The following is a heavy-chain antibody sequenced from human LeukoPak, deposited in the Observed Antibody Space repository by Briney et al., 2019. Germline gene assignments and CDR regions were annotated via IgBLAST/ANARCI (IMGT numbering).Heavy chain of an antibody. Sequence: GRSLRLSCTASGFTFGDYAMSWVRQAPGKGLEWVGFIRSKAYGGTTEYAASVKGRFTISRDDSKSVAYLQINSLKTEDTAVYYCTRAHVLRYFDWLLGGPPNWLYPWGQGTLVTVSS. CDR2: IRSKAYGGTT. CDR3: TRAHVLRYFDWLLGGPPNWLYP. J-gene: IGHJ5*02. CDR1: GFTFGDYA. V-gene: IGHV3-49*04. D-gene: IGHD3-9*01.